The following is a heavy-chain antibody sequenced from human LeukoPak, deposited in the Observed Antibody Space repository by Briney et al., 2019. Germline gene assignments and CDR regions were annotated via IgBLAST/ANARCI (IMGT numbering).Heavy chain of an antibody. CDR3: VRDSRSSHGSGSYSAFDI. D-gene: IGHD3-10*01. V-gene: IGHV3-7*04. J-gene: IGHJ3*02. Sequence: PGGSLRLSCAASGFTFSSYWMSWVRQAPGKGLEWVANTKQDEGAKYYVDSVRGRFTISRDNAKNSLYLQMNSLRDEDTAVYFCVRDSRSSHGSGSYSAFDIWGQGTMVVVSS. CDR2: TKQDEGAK. CDR1: GFTFSSYW.